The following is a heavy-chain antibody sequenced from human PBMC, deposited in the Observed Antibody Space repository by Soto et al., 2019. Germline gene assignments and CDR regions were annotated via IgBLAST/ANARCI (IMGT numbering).Heavy chain of an antibody. D-gene: IGHD2-8*01. Sequence: GGSLRLSCAASGFTFSSYGMHWVRQAPGKGLEWVAVISYDGSNKYYADSVKGRFTISRDNSKNTLYLQMNSLRAEDTAVYYCAKVRDIVLMVYSWDFDYWGQGTLVTVSS. CDR1: GFTFSSYG. CDR3: AKVRDIVLMVYSWDFDY. J-gene: IGHJ4*02. CDR2: ISYDGSNK. V-gene: IGHV3-30*18.